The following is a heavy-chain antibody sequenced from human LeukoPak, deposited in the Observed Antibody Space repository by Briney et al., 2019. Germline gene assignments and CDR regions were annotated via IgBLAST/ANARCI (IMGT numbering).Heavy chain of an antibody. Sequence: GASVKASCKASGYTFTGYYMHWVRQAPGQGLEWMGRINPNSGGTNYAQKFQGRVTMTRDTSISTAYMELSRLRSDDTAVYYCARSRITIFGVVDNWFDPWGQGTLVTVSS. CDR3: ARSRITIFGVVDNWFDP. V-gene: IGHV1-2*06. D-gene: IGHD3-3*01. CDR2: INPNSGGT. CDR1: GYTFTGYY. J-gene: IGHJ5*02.